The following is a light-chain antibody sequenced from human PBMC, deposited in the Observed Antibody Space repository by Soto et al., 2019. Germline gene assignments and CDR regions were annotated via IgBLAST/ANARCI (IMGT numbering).Light chain of an antibody. CDR2: DAS. Sequence: DIQMTQSPSSLSASGRDRVTITCQASQNINNYLNWYQQKPGQAPRLLIYDASNLETGVPSRFSGSGSGTHFTFTISSLQPEDVATYYCQQYDDLPLTFGGGTKVDIK. CDR3: QQYDDLPLT. V-gene: IGKV1-33*01. CDR1: QNINNY. J-gene: IGKJ4*01.